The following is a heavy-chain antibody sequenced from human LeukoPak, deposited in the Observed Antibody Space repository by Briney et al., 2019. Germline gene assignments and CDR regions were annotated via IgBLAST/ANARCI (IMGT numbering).Heavy chain of an antibody. Sequence: PGGSLRLSCAASGFTFRSYSMNWVRQAPGKGLEWVSFISSSSSYIYYADTVKGRFTISRDNAKNSLYMQMNSLRAEDTAVYYCAKEWGGIINYDSSGYYYEGLFDYWGQGTLVTVSS. CDR1: GFTFRSYS. CDR3: AKEWGGIINYDSSGYYYEGLFDY. V-gene: IGHV3-21*04. D-gene: IGHD3-22*01. J-gene: IGHJ4*02. CDR2: ISSSSSYI.